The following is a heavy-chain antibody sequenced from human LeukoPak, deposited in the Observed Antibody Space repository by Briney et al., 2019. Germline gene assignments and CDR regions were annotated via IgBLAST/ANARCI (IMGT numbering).Heavy chain of an antibody. D-gene: IGHD3-9*01. CDR2: INPNSGGT. J-gene: IGHJ5*02. Sequence: GASVKVSCKASGYTFTGYYMHWVRQAPGQGLEWVGWINPNSGGTNYAQKFQGRVTMTRDTSISTAYMELSRLRSDDTAVYYCARAFNFDWFQFPNSNWFDPWGQGTLVTVSS. CDR1: GYTFTGYY. CDR3: ARAFNFDWFQFPNSNWFDP. V-gene: IGHV1-2*02.